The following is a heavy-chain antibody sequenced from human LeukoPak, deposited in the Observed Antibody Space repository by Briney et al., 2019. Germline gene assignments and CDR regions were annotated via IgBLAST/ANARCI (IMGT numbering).Heavy chain of an antibody. V-gene: IGHV1-24*01. CDR1: GYTLTELS. CDR2: FDPEDGET. D-gene: IGHD3-3*01. CDR3: ATAPDFWSGYYSDY. Sequence: ASVTVSCKVSGYTLTELSMHWVRQAPGKGLEWMGGFDPEDGETIYAQKFQGRVTMTEDTSTDTAYMELSSLRSEDTAVYYCATAPDFWSGYYSDYWGQGTLVTVSS. J-gene: IGHJ4*02.